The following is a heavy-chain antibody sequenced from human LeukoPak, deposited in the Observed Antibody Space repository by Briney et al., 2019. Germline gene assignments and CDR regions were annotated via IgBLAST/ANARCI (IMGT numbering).Heavy chain of an antibody. CDR2: ISSSSSYI. V-gene: IGHV3-21*01. D-gene: IGHD6-6*01. Sequence: PGGSLRLSCAGSGFTVSSNYMSWVRQAPGKGLELVSSISSSSSYIYYADSVKGRFTISRDNAKNSLYLQMNSLRAEDTAVFYCAKDSSSSNYYYGMDVWGQGTTVTVSS. J-gene: IGHJ6*02. CDR1: GFTVSSNY. CDR3: AKDSSSSNYYYGMDV.